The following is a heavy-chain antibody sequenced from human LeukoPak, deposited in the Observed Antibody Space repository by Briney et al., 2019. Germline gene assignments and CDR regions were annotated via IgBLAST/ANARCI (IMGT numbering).Heavy chain of an antibody. V-gene: IGHV1-69*04. J-gene: IGHJ4*02. CDR2: IIPILGIA. Sequence: ASVKVSCKASGGTFSSYAISWVRQAPGQGLEWMGRIIPILGIANYAQKFQGRVTITADKSTSTAYMELSSLRSEDTAVYYCARHEQWQVEGHFDYWGQGTWSPSPQ. CDR1: GGTFSSYA. CDR3: ARHEQWQVEGHFDY. D-gene: IGHD6-19*01.